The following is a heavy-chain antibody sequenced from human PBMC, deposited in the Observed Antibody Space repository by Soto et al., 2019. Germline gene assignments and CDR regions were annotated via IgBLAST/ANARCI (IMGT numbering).Heavy chain of an antibody. Sequence: QVQLVESGGGVVQPGRSLRLSCAASGFTFSSYAMHWVRKAPGKGLEWVAVISYDGSNKYYADSVKGRFTISRDNSKNTLYLQMNSLRAEDTAVYYCARDLQSGGRNPPRRLLPDYWGQGTLVTVSS. J-gene: IGHJ4*02. CDR2: ISYDGSNK. D-gene: IGHD1-26*01. CDR3: ARDLQSGGRNPPRRLLPDY. V-gene: IGHV3-30-3*01. CDR1: GFTFSSYA.